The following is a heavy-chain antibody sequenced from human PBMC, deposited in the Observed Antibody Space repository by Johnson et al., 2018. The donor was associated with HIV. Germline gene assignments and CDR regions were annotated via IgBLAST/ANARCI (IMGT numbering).Heavy chain of an antibody. CDR3: ARGFEQLDDAFDI. CDR1: GFTFSSYA. V-gene: IGHV3-30-3*01. D-gene: IGHD1-1*01. J-gene: IGHJ3*02. CDR2: ISYDGSNK. Sequence: QMQLVESGGGVVQPGRSLRLSCAASGFTFSSYAMHWVRQAPGKGLEWVAVISYDGSNKYYADSVKGRFTISRDNSKNTLYLQMNSLRAEDTAVYYCARGFEQLDDAFDIWGQGTMVTVSS.